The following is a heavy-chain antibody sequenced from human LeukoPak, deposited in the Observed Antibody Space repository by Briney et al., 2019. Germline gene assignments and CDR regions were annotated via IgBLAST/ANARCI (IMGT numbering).Heavy chain of an antibody. J-gene: IGHJ6*03. D-gene: IGHD3-22*01. CDR3: AKDLQCSYDYDTRGYYFVGYYFYMDV. CDR1: GYTFSDYH. Sequence: ASVKVSCKASGYTFSDYHIHWVRQAPGQGLEWIGWINSNSGGTHYAQKFQGRVTLTRDTSITTAYMVLSRLQSDDTAVYYCAKDLQCSYDYDTRGYYFVGYYFYMDVWGKGTTVTVSS. CDR2: INSNSGGT. V-gene: IGHV1-2*02.